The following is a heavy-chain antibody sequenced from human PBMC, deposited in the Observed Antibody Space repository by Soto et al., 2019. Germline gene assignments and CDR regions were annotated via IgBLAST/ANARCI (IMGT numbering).Heavy chain of an antibody. CDR1: GGSISNYY. Sequence: SETLSLTCAVSGGSISNYYWSWIRQPAGKGLEWIGRFYASGYTNYNPSLKSRVTMSLDISKNQFSLRLSSVTAADTAVYYCARGNQVAMSDYWGQGTLVTVSS. J-gene: IGHJ4*02. CDR3: ARGNQVAMSDY. V-gene: IGHV4-4*07. CDR2: FYASGYT.